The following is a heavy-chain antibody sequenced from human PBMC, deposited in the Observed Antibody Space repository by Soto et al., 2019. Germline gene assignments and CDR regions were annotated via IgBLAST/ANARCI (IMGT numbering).Heavy chain of an antibody. CDR1: GGSISSGGYY. D-gene: IGHD6-6*01. CDR3: ARSSEEGGLGWFDP. CDR2: IYYSGST. V-gene: IGHV4-31*03. J-gene: IGHJ5*02. Sequence: QVQLQESGPGLVKPSQTLSLTCTVSGGSISSGGYYWSWIRQHPGKGLEWIGYIYYSGSTYYNPSLKSRVTISVETSNNQFSLKLGSMTAADTAVYYCARSSEEGGLGWFDPWGQGTLVTVSS.